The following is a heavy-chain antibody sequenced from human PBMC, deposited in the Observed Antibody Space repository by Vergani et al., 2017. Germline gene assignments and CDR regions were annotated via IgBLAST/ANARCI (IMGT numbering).Heavy chain of an antibody. CDR1: GFTFSSYA. CDR3: ARGLYCSSTSCVTWYFDL. J-gene: IGHJ2*01. CDR2: ISGSGGST. Sequence: EVQLLESGGGLVQPGGSLRLSCAASGFTFSSYAMSWVRQAPGKGLEWVSAISGSGGSTYYADSVKGRFTISRDNSKNTLYLQMNSLRAEDTAVYYCARGLYCSSTSCVTWYFDLWGRGTLVTVSS. D-gene: IGHD2-2*01. V-gene: IGHV3-23*01.